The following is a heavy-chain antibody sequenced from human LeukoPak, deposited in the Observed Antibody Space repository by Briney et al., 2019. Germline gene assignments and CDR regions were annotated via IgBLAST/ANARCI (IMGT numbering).Heavy chain of an antibody. CDR2: ISAYNGNT. CDR1: GYIFTPYV. J-gene: IGHJ4*02. V-gene: IGHV1-18*01. Sequence: GASVKVSCKPSGYIFTPYVISWVGQAPGQGLEWMGWISAYNGNTNYAQKLQGKVTMTTDTSTSTAYKELRSLRSDDTAVYYCARVDDSSGYYHPGFDYWGQGTLVTVSS. CDR3: ARVDDSSGYYHPGFDY. D-gene: IGHD3-22*01.